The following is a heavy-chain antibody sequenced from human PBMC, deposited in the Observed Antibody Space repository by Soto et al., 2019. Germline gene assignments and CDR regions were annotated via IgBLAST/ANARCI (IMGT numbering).Heavy chain of an antibody. CDR3: ARWGHYDILTGYYKDFEY. CDR1: GYTFTIYG. D-gene: IGHD3-9*01. Sequence: ASVKVSCKTSGYTFTIYGISWVRQAPGQGLEWMGWISAYDGNTKYPQNLQGRVTMTTDISTSTAYMELRSLRSDDTAVYFCARWGHYDILTGYYKDFEYWGQGTRVTVSS. V-gene: IGHV1-18*01. J-gene: IGHJ4*02. CDR2: ISAYDGNT.